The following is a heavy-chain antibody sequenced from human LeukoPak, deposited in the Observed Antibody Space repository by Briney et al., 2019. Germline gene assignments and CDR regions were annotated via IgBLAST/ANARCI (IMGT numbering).Heavy chain of an antibody. Sequence: GGSLRLSCAASGFTFSSYGMHWARQAPGKGLEWVAVISYDGSNKYYADSVKGRFTISRDNSKNTLYLQMNSLRAEDTAVYYCAKVRANKRYCSSTSCPFDYWGQGTLVTVSS. V-gene: IGHV3-30*18. CDR2: ISYDGSNK. J-gene: IGHJ4*02. D-gene: IGHD2-2*01. CDR1: GFTFSSYG. CDR3: AKVRANKRYCSSTSCPFDY.